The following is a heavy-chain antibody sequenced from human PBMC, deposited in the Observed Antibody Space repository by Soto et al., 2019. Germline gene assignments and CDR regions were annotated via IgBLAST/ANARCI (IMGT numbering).Heavy chain of an antibody. Sequence: GGSLRLSCAASGFTFSSYSMNWVRQAPGKGLEWVSYISSSSSTIYYEDSVKGRFTISRDNAKNSLYLQMNSLRAEDTAVYYCARAWKQQSPPAFDIWGQGTMVTVSS. CDR3: ARAWKQQSPPAFDI. D-gene: IGHD6-13*01. V-gene: IGHV3-48*01. CDR1: GFTFSSYS. CDR2: ISSSSSTI. J-gene: IGHJ3*02.